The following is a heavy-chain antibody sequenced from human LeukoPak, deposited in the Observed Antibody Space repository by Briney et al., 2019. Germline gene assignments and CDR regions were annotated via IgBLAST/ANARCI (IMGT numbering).Heavy chain of an antibody. D-gene: IGHD3-3*01. Sequence: GGSLRLSCAASGFTFSSYSMNWVRQAPGKGLEWVSYISSSSTIYYADSVKGRFTISRDNSKNTLYLQMNSLRAEDTAVYYCAREYYDFWSGYYESDAFDIWGQGTMVTVSS. J-gene: IGHJ3*02. CDR3: AREYYDFWSGYYESDAFDI. CDR2: ISSSSTI. V-gene: IGHV3-48*01. CDR1: GFTFSSYS.